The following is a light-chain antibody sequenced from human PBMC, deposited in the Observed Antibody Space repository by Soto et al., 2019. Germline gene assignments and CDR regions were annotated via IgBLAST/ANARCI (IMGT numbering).Light chain of an antibody. V-gene: IGKV1-39*01. CDR1: QSITTF. J-gene: IGKJ5*01. Sequence: EIRVSQSPFALSLYVGGRVTITCRASQSITTFFNWYQQKPGKAPKLLIYAASSLQSGVPSRFSGSGSGTDFTLTISSLQPEDFATYKCQQSNSTPIPFGQRTRLDI. CDR3: QQSNSTPIP. CDR2: AAS.